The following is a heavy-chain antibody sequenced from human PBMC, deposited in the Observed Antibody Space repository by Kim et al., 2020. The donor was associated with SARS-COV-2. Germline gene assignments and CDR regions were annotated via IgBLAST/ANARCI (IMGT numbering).Heavy chain of an antibody. V-gene: IGHV5-51*01. J-gene: IGHJ5*02. CDR3: ARIPYCGGDCYPFDP. CDR1: GYSFTSYW. D-gene: IGHD2-21*02. Sequence: GESLKISCKGSGYSFTSYWIGWVRQMPGKGLEWMGIIYPGDSDTRYSPSFQGQVTISADKSISTAYLPWSSLKASDTAMYYCARIPYCGGDCYPFDPWGQGTLVTVSS. CDR2: IYPGDSDT.